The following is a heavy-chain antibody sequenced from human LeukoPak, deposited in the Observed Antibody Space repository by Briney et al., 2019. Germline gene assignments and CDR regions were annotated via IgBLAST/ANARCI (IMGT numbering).Heavy chain of an antibody. CDR2: ISTSVSTM. CDR1: GFTFSSYE. J-gene: IGHJ5*02. CDR3: ARDRGYNWFDP. V-gene: IGHV3-48*03. Sequence: QSGGSLRLSCAASGFTFSSYEMNWVRQAPGKGLEWVPYISTSVSTMYYADSVKGRFTISRDNAKNSLYLQMNSLRVEDTAVYYCARDRGYNWFDPWGQGTLVTVSS.